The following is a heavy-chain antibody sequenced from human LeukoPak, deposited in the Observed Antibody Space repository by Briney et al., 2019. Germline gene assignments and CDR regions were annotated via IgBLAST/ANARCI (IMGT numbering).Heavy chain of an antibody. D-gene: IGHD3-22*01. CDR2: IRSKANSYAT. CDR1: GFTFSGSA. Sequence: PGGSLRLSCAASGFTFSGSAMHWVRQASGKGLEWLCDIRSKANSYATAYAASVKGRFTISRDNSKNTAYLQMNSLKTEDTAVYYCTTEITMIDALAFDIWGQGTMVTVSS. CDR3: TTEITMIDALAFDI. V-gene: IGHV3-73*01. J-gene: IGHJ3*02.